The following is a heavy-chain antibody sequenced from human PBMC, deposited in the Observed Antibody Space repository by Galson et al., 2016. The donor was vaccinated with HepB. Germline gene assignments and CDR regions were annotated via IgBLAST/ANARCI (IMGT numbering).Heavy chain of an antibody. CDR2: ITANGDTT. J-gene: IGHJ4*02. CDR1: GFTFRDYS. D-gene: IGHD4-17*01. CDR3: MSPYYGDYKNF. V-gene: IGHV3-64D*06. Sequence: CAVSGFTFRDYSMHWVRQAPGKRLEYVSAITANGDTTYYADSVQGRFTISRDNSKNTFYLQMTSLRSEDTAVYYCMSPYYGDYKNFWGRGTLVTVSS.